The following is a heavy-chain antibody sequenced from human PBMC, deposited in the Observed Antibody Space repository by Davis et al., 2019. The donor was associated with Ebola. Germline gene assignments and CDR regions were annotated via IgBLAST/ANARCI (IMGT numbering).Heavy chain of an antibody. Sequence: AASVKVSCKASGYSFKNYAISWVRQAPGQGLEWMGWISAYNGNTNYAQKVQGRVTMTTDTSTGTAYLDLRSLRSDDTAVYYCARVSIVAPYNFDSWGQGTLVTVSS. CDR3: ARVSIVAPYNFDS. CDR2: ISAYNGNT. J-gene: IGHJ4*02. V-gene: IGHV1-18*01. CDR1: GYSFKNYA. D-gene: IGHD1-26*01.